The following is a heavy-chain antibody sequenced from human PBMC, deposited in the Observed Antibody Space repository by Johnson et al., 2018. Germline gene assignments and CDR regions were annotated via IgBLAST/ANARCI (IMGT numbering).Heavy chain of an antibody. J-gene: IGHJ6*03. CDR2: INSDGSST. D-gene: IGHD1-14*01. CDR1: GFTFSRYW. V-gene: IGHV3-74*02. Sequence: VQLVQSGGGLAQPGGSLRFYCAASGFTFSRYWMHWIRQAPGKGLVWVSRINSDGSSTRYADSVKGRFTNSSENAKNTLYLQMNSLRAEDTAVYYCARTRRDYYYYSMDVCGKGTTVTVSS. CDR3: ARTRRDYYYYSMDV.